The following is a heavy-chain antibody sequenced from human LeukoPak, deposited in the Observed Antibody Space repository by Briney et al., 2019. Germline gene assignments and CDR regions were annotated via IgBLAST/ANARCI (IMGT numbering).Heavy chain of an antibody. D-gene: IGHD1-26*01. J-gene: IGHJ4*02. Sequence: GGPLRLSCAASGFLFSTYTVNWVRQAPGQGLEWVAALAAASGTRYYANSVKGRFTISRDNSKNTVFLQMNSLRAEDTAVYYCAKDKVPDGKWDIDYWGQGTLVTVSS. CDR2: LAAASGTR. CDR3: AKDKVPDGKWDIDY. CDR1: GFLFSTYT. V-gene: IGHV3-23*01.